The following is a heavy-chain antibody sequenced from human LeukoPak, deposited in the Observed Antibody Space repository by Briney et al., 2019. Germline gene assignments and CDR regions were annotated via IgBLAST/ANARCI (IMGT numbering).Heavy chain of an antibody. CDR2: ISSNGGST. Sequence: GGSLRLSCAASGFTFSSYAMHWVRQAPGKGLEYVSAISSNGGSTYYANSVKGGFTISRDNSKNTLYLQMGSLRAEDMAVYYFARTQQWLVYYGMDVWGQGTTVTVSS. J-gene: IGHJ6*02. V-gene: IGHV3-64*01. CDR3: ARTQQWLVYYGMDV. CDR1: GFTFSSYA. D-gene: IGHD6-19*01.